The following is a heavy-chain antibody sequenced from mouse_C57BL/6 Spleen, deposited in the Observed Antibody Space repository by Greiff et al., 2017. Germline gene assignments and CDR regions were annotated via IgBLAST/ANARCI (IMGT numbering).Heavy chain of an antibody. D-gene: IGHD1-1*01. Sequence: QVQLQQSGAELVRPGTSVKMSCKASGYTFTNYWIGWAKQRPGHGLEWIGDIYPGGGYTNYNEKFKGKAPLTADKSSSTAYMQFSSLTSEDSASYYCARTVATPYWYFDVWGTGTTVTVSS. CDR1: GYTFTNYW. V-gene: IGHV1-63*01. CDR2: IYPGGGYT. CDR3: ARTVATPYWYFDV. J-gene: IGHJ1*03.